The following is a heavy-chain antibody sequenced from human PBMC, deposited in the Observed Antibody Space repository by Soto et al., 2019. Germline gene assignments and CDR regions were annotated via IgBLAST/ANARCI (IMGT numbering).Heavy chain of an antibody. CDR1: GGSISSSSYY. CDR3: ARTYRITMVRGVIASRDLFDP. J-gene: IGHJ5*02. Sequence: SETLSLTCTVSGGSISSSSYYWGWIRQPPGKGLEWIGSIYYSGSTYYNPSLKSRVTISVDTSKNQFSLKLSSVTAADTAVYYCARTYRITMVRGVIASRDLFDPWGQGTLV. V-gene: IGHV4-39*01. CDR2: IYYSGST. D-gene: IGHD3-10*01.